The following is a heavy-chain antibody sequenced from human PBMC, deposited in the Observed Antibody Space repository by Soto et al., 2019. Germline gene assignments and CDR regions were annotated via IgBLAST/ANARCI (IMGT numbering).Heavy chain of an antibody. CDR3: ARHIDGSRKASFDY. V-gene: IGHV4-4*02. J-gene: IGHJ4*02. D-gene: IGHD2-21*01. CDR2: IYHRGST. Sequence: PSETLSLTCAVSGGSISSRNWWSWVRQSPGKGLEWIGEIYHRGSTHYNPSLNSRVTISEDKSKNQFSLNLSSVTAADTAVYFCARHIDGSRKASFDYWGQGTLVTVS. CDR1: GGSISSRNW.